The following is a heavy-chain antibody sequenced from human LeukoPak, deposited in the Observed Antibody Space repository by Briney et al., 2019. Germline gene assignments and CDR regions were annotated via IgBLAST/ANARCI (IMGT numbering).Heavy chain of an antibody. CDR1: GFTFLSYG. Sequence: PGGSLRLSCAASGFTFLSYGMHWVRQAPGKGLEWVAFIRYDGSNKYYADSVKGRFTISRDNSKNTLYLQMNSLRAEDTAVYYCAKASASGSGSYYDYYYYMDVWGKGTTVTISS. CDR2: IRYDGSNK. D-gene: IGHD3-10*01. J-gene: IGHJ6*03. CDR3: AKASASGSGSYYDYYYYMDV. V-gene: IGHV3-30*02.